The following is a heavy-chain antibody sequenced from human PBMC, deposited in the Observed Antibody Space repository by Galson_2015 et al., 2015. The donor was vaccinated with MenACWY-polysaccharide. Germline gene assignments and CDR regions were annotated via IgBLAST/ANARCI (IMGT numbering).Heavy chain of an antibody. CDR1: GGSFNGHY. CDR3: VRGRGQKQLPYDS. J-gene: IGHJ4*02. CDR2: IHHGGRT. D-gene: IGHD3-10*01. V-gene: IGHV4-34*01. Sequence: ETLSLTCTVSGGSFNGHYWSWIRQTPGKGLEWIAEIHHGGRTNYNPSLRGRIAISADTFKNHFSLNVRSVTAADTAVYFCVRGRGQKQLPYDSWSQGTLVTVSS.